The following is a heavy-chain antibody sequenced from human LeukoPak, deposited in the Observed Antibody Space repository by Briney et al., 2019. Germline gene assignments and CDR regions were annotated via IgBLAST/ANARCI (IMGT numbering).Heavy chain of an antibody. Sequence: GGSLRLSCAASGFTFSTYAMSWVSQAPGKGLEWVSAISGSGGSTYYADSVKGRFTISRDNSKNTLYLQMNSLRAEDTAVYYCAKDRLSGYKTPLDYWGQGTLVTVSS. D-gene: IGHD5-18*01. CDR3: AKDRLSGYKTPLDY. CDR2: ISGSGGST. J-gene: IGHJ4*02. V-gene: IGHV3-23*01. CDR1: GFTFSTYA.